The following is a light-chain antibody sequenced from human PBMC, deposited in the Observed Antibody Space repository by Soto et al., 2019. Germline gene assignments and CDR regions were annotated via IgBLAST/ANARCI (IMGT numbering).Light chain of an antibody. CDR3: QLYGTTPWT. J-gene: IGKJ1*01. CDR1: QSVCSGC. Sequence: ETVLTQSPATLSLSPGERVTLSCRASQSVCSGCLAWYQQKPGQSPRLLMYGASSRATGIPDRFSGSGSGTDFTLTISRLEPEDFAVYYCQLYGTTPWTFGPGTKVGIK. V-gene: IGKV3-20*01. CDR2: GAS.